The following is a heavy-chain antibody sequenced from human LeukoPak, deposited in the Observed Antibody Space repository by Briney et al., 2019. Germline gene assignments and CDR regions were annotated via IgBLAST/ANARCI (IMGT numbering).Heavy chain of an antibody. CDR3: ARSPPNWGYDY. V-gene: IGHV1-8*01. Sequence: GSVKVSCKASGYTFTSYDFNWVRQATGQRPEWMGWMSPNSGDTGYAQKFQDRVTMTRNTSISTAYMELSSLRSDDTAVYYCARSPPNWGYDYWGPGTLVTVSS. CDR2: MSPNSGDT. D-gene: IGHD7-27*01. J-gene: IGHJ4*02. CDR1: GYTFTSYD.